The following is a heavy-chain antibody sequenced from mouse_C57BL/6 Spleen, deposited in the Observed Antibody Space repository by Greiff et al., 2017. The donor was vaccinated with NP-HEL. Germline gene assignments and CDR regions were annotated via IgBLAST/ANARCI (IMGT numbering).Heavy chain of an antibody. CDR1: GYSFTGYF. CDR2: INPYNGDT. J-gene: IGHJ2*01. Sequence: VQLQQSGPELVKPGDSVTISCKASGYSFTGYFMNWVMQSHGKSLEWIGRINPYNGDTFYNQKFKGKATLTVDKSSSTAHMELRSLTSEDSAVYYCATTVVAEDYFDYWGKGTTLTVSS. CDR3: ATTVVAEDYFDY. D-gene: IGHD1-1*01. V-gene: IGHV1-20*01.